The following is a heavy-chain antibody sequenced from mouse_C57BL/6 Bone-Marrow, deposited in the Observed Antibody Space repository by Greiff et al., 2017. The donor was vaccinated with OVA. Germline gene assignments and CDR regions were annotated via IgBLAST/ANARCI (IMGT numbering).Heavy chain of an antibody. D-gene: IGHD4-1*01. Sequence: EVHLVESGGGLVQPGGSLSLSCAASGFTFTDYYMSWVRQPPGKALEWLGFIRNKANGYTTEYSASVKGRFTISRDNSQSILYLQMNALRAEDSATYYCARYELTGTVYYAMDYWGQGTSVTVSS. CDR2: IRNKANGYTT. CDR1: GFTFTDYY. V-gene: IGHV7-3*01. J-gene: IGHJ4*01. CDR3: ARYELTGTVYYAMDY.